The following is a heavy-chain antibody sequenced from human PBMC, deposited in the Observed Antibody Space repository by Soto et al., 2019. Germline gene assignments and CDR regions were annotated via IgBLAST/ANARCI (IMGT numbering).Heavy chain of an antibody. D-gene: IGHD1-26*01. CDR3: ARDLGGSYYAPVDY. Sequence: GASVKVSCKASGYTFPSXGISWVRQAPGQGLEWMGWISAYNGNTKYAQKLQGRVTMTTDTSTSTAYMELRSLRSDDTAVYYCARDLGGSYYAPVDYWGQGTLVTVSS. V-gene: IGHV1-18*01. J-gene: IGHJ4*02. CDR2: ISAYNGNT. CDR1: GYTFPSXG.